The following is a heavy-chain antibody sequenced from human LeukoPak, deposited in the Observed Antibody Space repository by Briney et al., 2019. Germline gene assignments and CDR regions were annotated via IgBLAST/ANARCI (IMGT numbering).Heavy chain of an antibody. Sequence: GGSLRLSCAASGFTFSSYGMSWVRQAPGKGLEWVSAISGSGGSAYYADSVKGRFTISRDNSKNTLYLQMNSLRAEDTAVYYCARGYDSSGYYSAAFDYWGQGTLVTVSS. CDR1: GFTFSSYG. D-gene: IGHD3-22*01. CDR3: ARGYDSSGYYSAAFDY. V-gene: IGHV3-23*01. CDR2: ISGSGGSA. J-gene: IGHJ4*02.